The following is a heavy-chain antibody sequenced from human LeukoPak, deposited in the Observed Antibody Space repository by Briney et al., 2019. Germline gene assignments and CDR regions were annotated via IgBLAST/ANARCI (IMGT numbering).Heavy chain of an antibody. CDR3: ASGPTGSSGWYYFEY. J-gene: IGHJ4*02. D-gene: IGHD6-19*01. CDR1: GFTVSGNY. V-gene: IGHV3-66*01. CDR2: IYSGGST. Sequence: PGGSLRLSCAASGFTVSGNYMTWVRQAPGKGLEWVSIIYSGGSTYYADPVKGRFTISRDNSKNTLYLQMNSLRAEDTAVYYCASGPTGSSGWYYFEYWGQGTLVTVSS.